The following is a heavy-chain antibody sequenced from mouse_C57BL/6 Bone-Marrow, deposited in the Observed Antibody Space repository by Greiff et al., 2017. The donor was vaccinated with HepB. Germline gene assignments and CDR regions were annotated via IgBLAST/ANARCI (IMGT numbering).Heavy chain of an antibody. V-gene: IGHV1-78*01. CDR1: GYTFTDHT. CDR2: IYPRDGST. Sequence: VQVVESDAELVKPGASVKISCKVSGYTFTDHTIHWMKQRPEQGLEWIGYIYPRDGSTKYNEKFKGKATLTADKSSSTAYMQLNSLTSEDSAVYFCARWGFGGYYGDYWGQGTTLTVSS. J-gene: IGHJ2*01. D-gene: IGHD2-3*01. CDR3: ARWGFGGYYGDY.